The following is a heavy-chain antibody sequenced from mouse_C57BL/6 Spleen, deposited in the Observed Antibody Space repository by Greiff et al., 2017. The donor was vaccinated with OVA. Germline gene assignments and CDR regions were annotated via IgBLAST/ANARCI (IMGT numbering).Heavy chain of an antibody. J-gene: IGHJ2*01. V-gene: IGHV1-15*01. Sequence: VQLQQSGAELVRPGASVTLSCKASGYTFTDYEMHWVKQTPVHGLEWIGAIDPETGGTAYNQKFKGKAILTADKSSSTAYMELRSLTSEDSAVYYCTRSGYDGYPLDYWGQGTTLTVSS. CDR2: IDPETGGT. CDR3: TRSGYDGYPLDY. CDR1: GYTFTDYE. D-gene: IGHD2-3*01.